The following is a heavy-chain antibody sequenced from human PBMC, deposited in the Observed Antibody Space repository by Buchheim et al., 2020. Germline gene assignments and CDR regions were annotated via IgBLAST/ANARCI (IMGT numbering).Heavy chain of an antibody. CDR1: GFPFSTYW. CDR2: INEDGSEK. D-gene: IGHD5-24*01. CDR3: ARGGGSGKLDY. V-gene: IGHV3-7*01. Sequence: EEQLVESGGGLVQPGGSLRLSCAASGFPFSTYWMNWVRQAPGKGLEWVANINEDGSEKNYVDSVKGRFTISRDNAKNTLYLQMNSLRAEDTAVYYCARGGGSGKLDYWGQG. J-gene: IGHJ4*02.